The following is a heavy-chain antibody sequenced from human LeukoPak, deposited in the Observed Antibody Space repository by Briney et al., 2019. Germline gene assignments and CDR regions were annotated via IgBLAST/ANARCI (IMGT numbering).Heavy chain of an antibody. Sequence: ASVKVSCKASGYTFTSYDINWVRQATGRGLEWMGWMNPNSGNTGYAQKFQGRVTMTRNTSISTAYMELSSLRSEDTAVYYCARALAAAGTSDYWGQGTLVTVSS. CDR2: MNPNSGNT. J-gene: IGHJ4*02. CDR3: ARALAAAGTSDY. CDR1: GYTFTSYD. V-gene: IGHV1-8*01. D-gene: IGHD6-13*01.